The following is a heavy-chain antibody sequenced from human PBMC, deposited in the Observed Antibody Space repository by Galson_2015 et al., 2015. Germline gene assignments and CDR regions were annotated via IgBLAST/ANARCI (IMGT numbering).Heavy chain of an antibody. J-gene: IGHJ6*02. CDR3: ARDNKSVFRTLTPRYYYGMDV. D-gene: IGHD1-7*01. V-gene: IGHV3-7*03. CDR1: GFTFSSYW. Sequence: SLRLSCAASGFTFSSYWMSWVRQAPGKGLEWVANIKQDGSEKYYVDSVKDRFTISRDNAKNSLYLQMNSLRAEDTAVYYCARDNKSVFRTLTPRYYYGMDVWGQGTTVTVSS. CDR2: IKQDGSEK.